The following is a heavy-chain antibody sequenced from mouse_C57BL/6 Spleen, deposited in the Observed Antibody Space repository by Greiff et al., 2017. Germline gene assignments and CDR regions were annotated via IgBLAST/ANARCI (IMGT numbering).Heavy chain of an antibody. Sequence: EVQLVESGGGLVKPGASLKLSCAASGFTFSDYGMHWVRQAPEKGLEWVAYISSGSSTIYYADTVKGRFTLSRDNAKNTLFLQLTSLRSEDTARYYCARGRNAFDDWGQGTTLTVSA. CDR3: ARGRNAFDD. CDR1: GFTFSDYG. V-gene: IGHV5-17*01. J-gene: IGHJ2*01. CDR2: ISSGSSTI.